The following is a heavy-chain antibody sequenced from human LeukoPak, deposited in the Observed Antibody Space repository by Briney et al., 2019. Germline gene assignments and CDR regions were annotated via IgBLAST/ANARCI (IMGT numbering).Heavy chain of an antibody. CDR3: ARAQNDFWSGYPTKY. J-gene: IGHJ4*02. CDR1: GFIFSNFW. D-gene: IGHD3-3*01. V-gene: IGHV3-7*01. CDR2: IKQDGSRK. Sequence: GGSLRLSCAASGFIFSNFWMGWVRQAPGKGPEWVADIKQDGSRKYYVDSVKGRFTISRDNAKNSLYLQMNSLRAEDTAVYYCARAQNDFWSGYPTKYWGQGTLVTVSS.